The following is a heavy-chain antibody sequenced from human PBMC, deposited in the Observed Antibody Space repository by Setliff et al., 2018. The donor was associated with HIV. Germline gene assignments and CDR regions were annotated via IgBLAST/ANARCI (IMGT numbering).Heavy chain of an antibody. D-gene: IGHD2-8*01. CDR3: ARGGTYCTNGVCYTHNWFGP. CDR1: GYTFTSYD. CDR2: MNPNSGNT. J-gene: IGHJ5*02. V-gene: IGHV1-8*03. Sequence: ASVKVSCKASGYTFTSYDINWVRQATGQGLEWMGWMNPNSGNTGYAQKFQGRVTITRNTSIGTAYMELRSLRSEDTSVYYCARGGTYCTNGVCYTHNWFGPWGQGTLVTVSS.